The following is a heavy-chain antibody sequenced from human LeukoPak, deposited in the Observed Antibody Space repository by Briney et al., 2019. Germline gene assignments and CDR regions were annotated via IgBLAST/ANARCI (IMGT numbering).Heavy chain of an antibody. V-gene: IGHV3-7*01. CDR1: GFMFSSNW. Sequence: PGGSLRLSCAASGFMFSSNWMSWVRLAPGKGLEWVANIKQDGSEKYYVDSVRGRFTISRDNAKNSLYLQMNSLRAEDPAVYFCARGGYTFGYGLYYFDYWGQGTLVTVSS. CDR2: IKQDGSEK. D-gene: IGHD5-18*01. CDR3: ARGGYTFGYGLYYFDY. J-gene: IGHJ4*02.